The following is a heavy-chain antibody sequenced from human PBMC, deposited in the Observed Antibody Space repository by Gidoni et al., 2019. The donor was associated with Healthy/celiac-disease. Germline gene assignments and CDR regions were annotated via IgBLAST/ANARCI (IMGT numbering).Heavy chain of an antibody. CDR2: ISGSGGST. CDR1: GFTFSSYA. Sequence: EVQLLESGGGLVQPGGSLRLSCAASGFTFSSYAMSWVRQAPGKGLEWVSAISGSGGSTYYADSVKGRFTISRDNSKNTLYLQMNSLRAEDTAVYYCAKDPFPYCGGDCRPDAFDIWGQGTMVTVSS. CDR3: AKDPFPYCGGDCRPDAFDI. J-gene: IGHJ3*02. D-gene: IGHD2-21*01. V-gene: IGHV3-23*01.